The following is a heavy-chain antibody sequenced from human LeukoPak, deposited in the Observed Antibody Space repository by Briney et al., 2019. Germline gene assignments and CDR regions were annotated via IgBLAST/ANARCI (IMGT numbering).Heavy chain of an antibody. CDR1: GFTFSSYS. Sequence: PGESLRLSCAASGFTFSSYSMNWVRQAPGKGLEWVSYISSSSSTIYYADAVKGPFTISRDNAKNSLYLQMNSLRAEDTAVYYCAREAVRGNYYYYYMDVWGKGTTVTVSS. D-gene: IGHD4-11*01. CDR2: ISSSSSTI. J-gene: IGHJ6*03. CDR3: AREAVRGNYYYYYMDV. V-gene: IGHV3-48*01.